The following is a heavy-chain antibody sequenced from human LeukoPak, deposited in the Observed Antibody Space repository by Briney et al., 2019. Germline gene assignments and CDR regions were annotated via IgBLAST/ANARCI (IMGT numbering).Heavy chain of an antibody. D-gene: IGHD3-9*01. J-gene: IGHJ4*02. V-gene: IGHV3-53*01. CDR3: AREGHTYYDILTGAFDY. Sequence: LGGSLRLSCAASGFTVSSNYMSWVRQAPGKGLEWVSVIYSGGSTYYADSVKGRFTISRDNAKNTLYLQMNSLRAEDTAVYYCAREGHTYYDILTGAFDYWGQGTLVTVSS. CDR2: IYSGGST. CDR1: GFTVSSNY.